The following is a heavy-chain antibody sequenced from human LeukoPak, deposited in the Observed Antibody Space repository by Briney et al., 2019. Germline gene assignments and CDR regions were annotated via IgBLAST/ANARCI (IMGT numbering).Heavy chain of an antibody. D-gene: IGHD1-14*01. CDR2: IYYSGST. CDR3: ARDARNSRVGFDP. CDR1: GGSISNSSYY. Sequence: PSETLSLTCTVSGGSISNSSYYWGWIRQPPGKGLEWIGSIYYSGSTYYNPSLKSRVTISVDTSKNQFSLKLSSVTAADTAVYYCARDARNSRVGFDPWGQGTLVTVSS. J-gene: IGHJ5*02. V-gene: IGHV4-39*07.